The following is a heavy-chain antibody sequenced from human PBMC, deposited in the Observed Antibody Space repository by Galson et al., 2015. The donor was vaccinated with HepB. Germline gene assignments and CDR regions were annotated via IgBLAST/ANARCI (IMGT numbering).Heavy chain of an antibody. D-gene: IGHD3-10*02. CDR1: GGTFSSYT. Sequence: SVKVSCKASGGTFSSYTISWVRQAPGQGLEWMGRIIPILGIANYAQKFQGRVTITADKSTSTAYMELSSLRSEDTAVYYCAKRRGRMFQFSNHYSYYAMDVWGQGTTVTVSS. CDR3: AKRRGRMFQFSNHYSYYAMDV. CDR2: IIPILGIA. J-gene: IGHJ6*02. V-gene: IGHV1-69*02.